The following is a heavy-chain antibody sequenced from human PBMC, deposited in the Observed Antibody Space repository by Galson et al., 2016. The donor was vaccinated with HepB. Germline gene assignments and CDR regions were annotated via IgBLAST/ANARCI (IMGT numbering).Heavy chain of an antibody. Sequence: QSGAEVKKPGESLRISCKGSGYNFSNFWISWVRQMPGKGLEWMGRIDPTDSYTKYSPSFQDHVTISSDKSISTAFLQWNSLRASDTAMYFCARRVMLRGDYYDYWGQGTLVTVS. CDR2: IDPTDSYT. CDR1: GYNFSNFW. V-gene: IGHV5-10-1*01. J-gene: IGHJ4*02. CDR3: ARRVMLRGDYYDY. D-gene: IGHD3-10*01.